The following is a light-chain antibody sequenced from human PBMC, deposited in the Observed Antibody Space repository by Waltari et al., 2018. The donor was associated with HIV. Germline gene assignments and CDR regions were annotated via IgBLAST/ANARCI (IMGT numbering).Light chain of an antibody. V-gene: IGLV2-14*03. CDR3: SSYTSSSTLEV. J-gene: IGLJ3*02. CDR1: SSEVGGYNS. CDR2: DVS. Sequence: QSALTQPASMSGSPGQSITLSCTGTSSEVGGYNSVSWYQQHPCKAPKLMIYDVSNRPSGVSNRFSGSKSGNTASLTISGLQAEDEADYYCSSYTSSSTLEVFGGGTKLTVL.